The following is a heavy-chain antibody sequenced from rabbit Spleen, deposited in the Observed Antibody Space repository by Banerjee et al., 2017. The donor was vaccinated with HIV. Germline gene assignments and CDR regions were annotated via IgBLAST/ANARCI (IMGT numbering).Heavy chain of an antibody. CDR1: GFSFSSNW. V-gene: IGHV1S45*01. CDR3: ARDSGSGPYIDGYFNL. CDR2: IYTGNSKT. Sequence: LEESGGGLVKPGGSLTLTCTGSGFSFSSNWICWVRQAPGKGLEWIACIYTGNSKTYYASWAKGRFTISKTSSTTVTLQMTSLTVADTATYFCARDSGSGPYIDGYFNLWGPGTLVTVS. J-gene: IGHJ4*01. D-gene: IGHD1-1*01.